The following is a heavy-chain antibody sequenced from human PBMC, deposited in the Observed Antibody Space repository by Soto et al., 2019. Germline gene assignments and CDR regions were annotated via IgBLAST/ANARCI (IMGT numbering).Heavy chain of an antibody. D-gene: IGHD5-18*01. Sequence: EVQLLESGGGLVQPGGSLRLSCAASGFTFSSYAMSWVRQAPGKGLEWVSAISGSGGSTYYADSVKGRFTISRANSKKALYLQMNSLRDEDTAVYYRAKGRGYSYGYPEVRYFDYWGQGTLITV. CDR3: AKGRGYSYGYPEVRYFDY. CDR2: ISGSGGST. V-gene: IGHV3-23*01. J-gene: IGHJ4*02. CDR1: GFTFSSYA.